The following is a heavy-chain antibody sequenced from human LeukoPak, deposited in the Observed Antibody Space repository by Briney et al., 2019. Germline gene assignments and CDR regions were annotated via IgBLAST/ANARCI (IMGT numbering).Heavy chain of an antibody. CDR1: GYTFPSYF. D-gene: IGHD6-6*01. CDR3: ARTAARRFDY. V-gene: IGHV1-46*01. CDR2: INPTGGST. J-gene: IGHJ4*02. Sequence: ASVKVSCKASGYTFPSYFMHWVRQAPGQGLEWMGIINPTGGSTTYAQKFQGRVTMTRDTSTSTVYMELSSLRPDDTAVYYCARTAARRFDYWGQGTLVNVSS.